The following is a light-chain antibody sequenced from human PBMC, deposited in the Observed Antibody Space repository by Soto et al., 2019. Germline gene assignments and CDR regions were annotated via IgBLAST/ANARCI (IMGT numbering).Light chain of an antibody. Sequence: SYELTQPPSVSVSPGQTASITCSGDKLGNKYACWYQQKPGQSPVLVIYQHSKLPSGIPERFSGSSSGSTATLTISGTQAMDEADYYCQAWDSSTVVFGGGTKLTVL. CDR2: QHS. J-gene: IGLJ2*01. CDR1: KLGNKY. CDR3: QAWDSSTVV. V-gene: IGLV3-1*01.